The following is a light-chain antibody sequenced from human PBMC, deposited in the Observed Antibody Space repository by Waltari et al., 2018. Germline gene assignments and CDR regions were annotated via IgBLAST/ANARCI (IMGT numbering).Light chain of an antibody. Sequence: DIVMTQSPDFLTVSLGERATINCKSSQSLLYSSNNKNYLAWYQQKLGQPPNLLIYWASTRKSGVPDRFGGSGSGTDFTLTISSLQAEDVAVYYCQQYYGTPPTFGQGTKVDIK. CDR3: QQYYGTPPT. V-gene: IGKV4-1*01. CDR1: QSLLYSSNNKNY. CDR2: WAS. J-gene: IGKJ1*01.